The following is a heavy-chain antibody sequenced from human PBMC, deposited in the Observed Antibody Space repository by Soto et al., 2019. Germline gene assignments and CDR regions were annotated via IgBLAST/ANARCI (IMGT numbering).Heavy chain of an antibody. Sequence: SETLSLTCAVYGGSFSGYYWSWIRQPPGKGLEWIGEINHSGSTNYNPSLKSRVTISVDTSKNHFSLKLTSVTAADTAEYYCGRRDGFSHKMDIWGKGTRFTVS. CDR3: GRRDGFSHKMDI. CDR2: INHSGST. V-gene: IGHV4-34*01. D-gene: IGHD5-12*01. CDR1: GGSFSGYY. J-gene: IGHJ6*03.